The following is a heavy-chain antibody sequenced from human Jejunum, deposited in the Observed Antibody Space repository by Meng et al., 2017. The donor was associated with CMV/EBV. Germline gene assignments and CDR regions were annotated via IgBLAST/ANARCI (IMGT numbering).Heavy chain of an antibody. Sequence: CAMSGFNCNSDEMNWVRQARGKGVEWVAYNAGHGNTIYNADSVRGRFTISRDNAKNSLFLQMSGMRAEDTAVYYCARLQWAAFDYWGQGALVTVSS. D-gene: IGHD4-11*01. J-gene: IGHJ4*02. CDR1: GFNCNSDE. CDR3: ARLQWAAFDY. CDR2: NAGHGNTI. V-gene: IGHV3-48*03.